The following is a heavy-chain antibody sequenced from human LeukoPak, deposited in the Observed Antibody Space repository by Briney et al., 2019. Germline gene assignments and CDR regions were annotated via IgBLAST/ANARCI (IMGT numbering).Heavy chain of an antibody. J-gene: IGHJ6*03. CDR2: ISSSSSYI. D-gene: IGHD2-2*01. Sequence: GGSLRLSCAASGFIFSSYSMNWVRQAPGKGLEWVSSISSSSSYIYYADSVKGRFTISRDNAKNSLCLQMNSLRAEDTAVYYCARGCSSTSCYGHYMDVWGKGTTVTVSS. CDR1: GFIFSSYS. V-gene: IGHV3-21*01. CDR3: ARGCSSTSCYGHYMDV.